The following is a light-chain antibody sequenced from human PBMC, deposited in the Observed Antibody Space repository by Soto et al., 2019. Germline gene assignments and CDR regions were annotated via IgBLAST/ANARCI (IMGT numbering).Light chain of an antibody. V-gene: IGKV3-11*01. Sequence: EIGLTQSPATLSLSPGERVTLSCRASRSISNSLAWYQQNPGQPPRLLIYAASNRATGIPARYSGSGSGTDFSPTITSLQPEDFAVYYCQQRSNWPPWSFGLGTKVEFK. CDR1: RSISNS. J-gene: IGKJ1*01. CDR2: AAS. CDR3: QQRSNWPPWS.